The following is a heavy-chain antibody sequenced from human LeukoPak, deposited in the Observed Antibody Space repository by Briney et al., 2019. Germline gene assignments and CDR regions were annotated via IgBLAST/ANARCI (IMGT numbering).Heavy chain of an antibody. V-gene: IGHV4-38-2*02. D-gene: IGHD3-10*01. CDR3: AKSNGYGLVDI. CDR1: GYSISGGYY. CDR2: IYHSGIT. Sequence: SETLALTCIVSGYSISGGYYWDWIRQPPGKGLEWIGSIYHSGITYYNPSLKSRVTISLDTSRNQFSLKLTSVTAADTAVYYCAKSNGYGLVDIWGQGTMVTVSS. J-gene: IGHJ3*02.